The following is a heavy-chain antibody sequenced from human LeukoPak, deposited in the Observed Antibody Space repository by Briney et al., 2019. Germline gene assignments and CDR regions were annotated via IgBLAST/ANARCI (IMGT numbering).Heavy chain of an antibody. CDR3: AKSGGIYHLSRFDP. V-gene: IGHV3-23*01. CDR1: GFTFSSYG. D-gene: IGHD3-16*01. Sequence: AGGSPRLSCAASGFTFSSYGMSWVRQAPGKGLEWVSGISASGGNTYYADSVKGRFTISRDNSKNTLFLQMNNLRAEDTAVYYCAKSGGIYHLSRFDPWGQGTLVTVSS. CDR2: ISASGGNT. J-gene: IGHJ5*02.